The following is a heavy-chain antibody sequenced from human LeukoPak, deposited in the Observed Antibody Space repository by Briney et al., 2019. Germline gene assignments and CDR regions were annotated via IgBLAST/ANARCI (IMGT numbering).Heavy chain of an antibody. D-gene: IGHD2-2*01. CDR3: ARSRGIVVVPAARQYNWFDP. CDR1: GYTFTSYA. J-gene: IGHJ5*02. V-gene: IGHV7-4-1*02. CDR2: INTNTGNP. Sequence: GASVKVSCKASGYTFTSYAMNWVRQAPGQGLEWMGWINTNTGNPTYAQGFTGRFVFSLDTSVSTAYLQISSLKAEDTAVYYCARSRGIVVVPAARQYNWFDPWGQGTLVTVSS.